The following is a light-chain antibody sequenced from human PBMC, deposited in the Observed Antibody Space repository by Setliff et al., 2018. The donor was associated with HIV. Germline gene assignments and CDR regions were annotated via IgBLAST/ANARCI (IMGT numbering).Light chain of an antibody. Sequence: QSALTQPASVSGSPGQSITISCTGTSSDVGSYNLVSWYQQHPGKAPKLMIYEVIKRPSGVSNRSSGSKSGNTASLTISGHQAEDEADYYCCSYAGSSTYVFGTGTKVTVL. J-gene: IGLJ1*01. V-gene: IGLV2-23*02. CDR2: EVI. CDR1: SSDVGSYNL. CDR3: CSYAGSSTYV.